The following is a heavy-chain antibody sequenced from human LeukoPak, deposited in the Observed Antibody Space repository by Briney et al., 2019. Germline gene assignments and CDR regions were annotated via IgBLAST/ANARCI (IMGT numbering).Heavy chain of an antibody. CDR1: GGSFSGYY. D-gene: IGHD5-18*01. J-gene: IGHJ4*02. CDR2: INHSGST. V-gene: IGHV4-34*01. CDR3: ARGGYSYGYIDY. Sequence: SETLSLTCAVYGGSFSGYYWSWIRQPPGKGLEWTGEINHSGSTNYNLSLKSRVTISVDTSKNQFSLKLSSVTAADTAVYYCARGGYSYGYIDYWGQGTLVTVSS.